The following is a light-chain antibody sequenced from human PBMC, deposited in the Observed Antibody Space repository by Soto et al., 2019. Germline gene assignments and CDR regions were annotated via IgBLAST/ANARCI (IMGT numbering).Light chain of an antibody. CDR2: RNN. CDR1: RSNIGRNY. CDR3: AAWDDTLNGQV. V-gene: IGLV1-47*01. Sequence: QAVVTQPPSASGTPGQRVSISCSGSRSNIGRNYEYWYQQLPGTAPKLLIQRNNERPSGVPDRFSGSKSGTSVSLAISGLRSEDEATYYCAAWDDTLNGQVFGGGTKLTVL. J-gene: IGLJ3*02.